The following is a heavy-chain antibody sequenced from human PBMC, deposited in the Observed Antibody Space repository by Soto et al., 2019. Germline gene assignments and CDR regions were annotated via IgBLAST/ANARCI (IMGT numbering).Heavy chain of an antibody. D-gene: IGHD4-4*01. CDR3: ALRVPTVNNGWFDP. J-gene: IGHJ5*02. CDR1: VGSFSGYY. CDR2: INHSGST. Sequence: PSETLSLTCAFYVGSFSGYYWSCIRHPPGKGLEWIGEINHSGSTNYNPSLKSRVTISVDTSKNQFSLKLSSVTAADTAVYYCALRVPTVNNGWFDPLGQGTLVTVSS. V-gene: IGHV4-34*01.